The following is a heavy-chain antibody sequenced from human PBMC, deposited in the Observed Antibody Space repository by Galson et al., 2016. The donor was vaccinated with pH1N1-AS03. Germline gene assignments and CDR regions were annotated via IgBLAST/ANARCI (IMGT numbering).Heavy chain of an antibody. J-gene: IGHJ4*02. Sequence: SVKVSCRASGYTFTNYDINWVRQATGQGFEWMGWMNPGSGGAGYAQKFQGRVAMTRNTAITTAYMELSGLTSDDTAIYYCARAHDYGDFLLLMWGQGTLVSVSS. V-gene: IGHV1-8*02. D-gene: IGHD4-17*01. CDR2: MNPGSGGA. CDR1: GYTFTNYD. CDR3: ARAHDYGDFLLLM.